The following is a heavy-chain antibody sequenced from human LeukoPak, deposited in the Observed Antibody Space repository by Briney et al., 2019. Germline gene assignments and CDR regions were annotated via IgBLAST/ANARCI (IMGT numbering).Heavy chain of an antibody. CDR3: GMSGDRVPLQDDVFDV. J-gene: IGHJ3*01. D-gene: IGHD1-26*01. CDR2: IYPGDSGP. Sequence: GESLKISCKVSGYSFTSYCIGWVRQMPGKGLEWMGIIYPGDSGPTYSPSFQGQVTISVDKSINTAFLQWSSLQASDTAMYYCGMSGDRVPLQDDVFDVWGQGTMVTVST. CDR1: GYSFTSYC. V-gene: IGHV5-51*01.